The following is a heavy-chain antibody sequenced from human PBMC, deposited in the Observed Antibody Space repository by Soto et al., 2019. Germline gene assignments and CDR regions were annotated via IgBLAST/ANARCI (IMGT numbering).Heavy chain of an antibody. Sequence: GGSLRLSCAVSGFSFSTYAMHWVRQAPGKGLEWLAIIWFDGVKEYYAESVRGRFTISIDNSKNTVFRQMDTVGAEDSALYYCTRATFDVWGQGTTVTVSS. CDR1: GFSFSTYA. CDR2: IWFDGVKE. J-gene: IGHJ6*02. CDR3: TRATFDV. V-gene: IGHV3-33*01.